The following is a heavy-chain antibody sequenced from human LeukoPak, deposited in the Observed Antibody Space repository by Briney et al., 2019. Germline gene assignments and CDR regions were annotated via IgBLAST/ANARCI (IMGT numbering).Heavy chain of an antibody. Sequence: SETLSLTCAVYGGSFSGYYWSWIRQPPGKGLEWIGEINHSGSTNYNPSLKSRVTISVDTSKNQFSLKLSSVTAADTAVYYCARRGRRRYSYGYGSSGEYYFDYWGQGTLVTVSS. D-gene: IGHD5-18*01. CDR1: GGSFSGYY. CDR2: INHSGST. J-gene: IGHJ4*02. V-gene: IGHV4-34*01. CDR3: ARRGRRRYSYGYGSSGEYYFDY.